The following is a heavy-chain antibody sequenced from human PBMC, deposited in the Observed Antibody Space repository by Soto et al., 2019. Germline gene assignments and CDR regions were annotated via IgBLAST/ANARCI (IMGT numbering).Heavy chain of an antibody. V-gene: IGHV3-30*18. J-gene: IGHJ6*02. Sequence: GGSLRLSCAASGFTFSSYGMHWFRQAPGKGLEWVAVISYDGSNKYYADSVKGRFTISRDNSKNTLYLQMNSLRAEDTAVYYCAKAATRDTAMAYYYYGMDVWGQGTTVTVSS. CDR3: AKAATRDTAMAYYYYGMDV. D-gene: IGHD5-18*01. CDR1: GFTFSSYG. CDR2: ISYDGSNK.